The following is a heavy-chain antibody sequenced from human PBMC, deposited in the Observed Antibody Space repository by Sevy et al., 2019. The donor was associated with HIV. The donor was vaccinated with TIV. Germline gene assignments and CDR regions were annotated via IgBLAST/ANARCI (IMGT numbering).Heavy chain of an antibody. CDR1: GFTFSTYW. D-gene: IGHD3-10*01. Sequence: GGSLRLSCAASGFTFSTYWMHWVRQVPGKGLVWVSRINSDGSNTNYADSVKGRFTTSRDNAKNRVYLQMNSLRADDTALYFCGREMISMVPGVPDAFDISGHGTMVTVSS. CDR2: INSDGSNT. CDR3: GREMISMVPGVPDAFDI. V-gene: IGHV3-74*01. J-gene: IGHJ3*02.